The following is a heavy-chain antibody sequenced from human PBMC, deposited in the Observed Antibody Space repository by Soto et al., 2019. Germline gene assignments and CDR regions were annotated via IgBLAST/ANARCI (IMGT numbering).Heavy chain of an antibody. V-gene: IGHV1-18*01. Sequence: ASVKVSCKASGFTFTSSAMQWVRQAPGQGLEWMGWISAYNGNTNYAQKLQGRVTMTTDTSTSTAYMELRSLRSDDTAVYYCARDSPPPREWGQGTLVTVSS. CDR3: ARDSPPPRE. CDR2: ISAYNGNT. J-gene: IGHJ4*02. CDR1: GFTFTSSA.